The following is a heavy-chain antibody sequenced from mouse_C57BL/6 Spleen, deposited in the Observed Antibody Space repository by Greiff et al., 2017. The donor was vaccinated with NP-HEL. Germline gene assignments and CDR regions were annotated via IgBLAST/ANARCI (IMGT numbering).Heavy chain of an antibody. Sequence: QVQLQQSGAELVRPGASVKLSCKASGYTFTDYYINWVKQRPGQGLEWIARIYPGSGNTYYNEKFKGKATLPAEKSSSTAYMQLSSLTAEDSAVDFCAREGDYCSSLYYVDYWGQGTTLTVSS. CDR1: GYTFTDYY. CDR3: AREGDYCSSLYYVDY. CDR2: IYPGSGNT. J-gene: IGHJ2*01. D-gene: IGHD1-1*01. V-gene: IGHV1-76*01.